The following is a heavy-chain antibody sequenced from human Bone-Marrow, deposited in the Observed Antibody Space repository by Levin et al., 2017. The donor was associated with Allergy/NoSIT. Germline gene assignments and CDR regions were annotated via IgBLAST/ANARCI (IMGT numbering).Heavy chain of an antibody. CDR3: ATDPSGDTYPSVGMGV. CDR2: FDPEDGET. J-gene: IGHJ6*02. D-gene: IGHD4-17*01. Sequence: ASVKVSCKVSGYTLTELSIHWVRQAPGKGLEWMGIFDPEDGETIFAQKFQGRFTMTEDTSTDTMYMELSSLISEDTAVYYCATDPSGDTYPSVGMGVRGHGTTVTVSS. V-gene: IGHV1-24*01. CDR1: GYTLTELS.